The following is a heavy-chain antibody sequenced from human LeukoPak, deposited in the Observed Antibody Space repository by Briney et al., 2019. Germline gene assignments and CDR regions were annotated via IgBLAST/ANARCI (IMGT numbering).Heavy chain of an antibody. CDR1: GGSISSGDYY. D-gene: IGHD1-26*01. CDR2: IYYSGST. J-gene: IGHJ3*02. Sequence: PSETLSLTCTVSGGSISSGDYYWSWIRQPPGKGLEWIGYIYYSGSTYYNPSLKSRVTISVDTSKNQFSLKLSSVTAADTAVYYCARELIVGATRAFDIWGQGTMVTVSS. V-gene: IGHV4-30-4*01. CDR3: ARELIVGATRAFDI.